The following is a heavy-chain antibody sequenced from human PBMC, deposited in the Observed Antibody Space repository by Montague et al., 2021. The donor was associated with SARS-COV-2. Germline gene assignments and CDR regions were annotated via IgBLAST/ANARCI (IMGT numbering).Heavy chain of an antibody. CDR3: ARMATVTYPYYYYYGMDV. CDR1: GFSLSTSGMC. Sequence: PALVKPTQTLTLTCTFSGFSLSTSGMCVSWIRQPPGKALEWLALIDWDGDKYYSTSLKTRLTISKDTSKNQVVLTMTNMDPVDTATYYCARMATVTYPYYYYYGMDVWGQGTTVTVSS. J-gene: IGHJ6*02. V-gene: IGHV2-70*01. D-gene: IGHD4-17*01. CDR2: IDWDGDK.